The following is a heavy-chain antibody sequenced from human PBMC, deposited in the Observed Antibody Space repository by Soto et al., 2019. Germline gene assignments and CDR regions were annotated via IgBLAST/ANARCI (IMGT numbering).Heavy chain of an antibody. CDR1: GGSISSGGYS. J-gene: IGHJ5*02. CDR2: MYHSGST. CDR3: ARLLFSGGSWFDP. D-gene: IGHD3-16*01. Sequence: SETLSLTCAVSGGSISSGGYSWSWIRQPPGKGLEWIGYMYHSGSTYYNPSLKSRVTISIDRSKNQFSLKLSSVTAADTAVYYCARLLFSGGSWFDPWGQGTLVTVSS. V-gene: IGHV4-30-2*01.